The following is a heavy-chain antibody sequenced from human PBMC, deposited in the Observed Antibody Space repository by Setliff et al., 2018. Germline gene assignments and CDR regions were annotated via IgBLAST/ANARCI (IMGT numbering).Heavy chain of an antibody. CDR3: ARGRYWFAPNWFDP. V-gene: IGHV4-39*07. D-gene: IGHD2-21*01. CDR1: GGSISSSSYY. Sequence: ETLSLTCTVSGGSISSSSYYWGWIRQPPGKGLEWIGSIYYSGSTYYNPSLKSRVTISVDTSKNQFSLKLSSVTAADTAVYYCARGRYWFAPNWFDPWGQGTLVTVSS. J-gene: IGHJ5*02. CDR2: IYYSGST.